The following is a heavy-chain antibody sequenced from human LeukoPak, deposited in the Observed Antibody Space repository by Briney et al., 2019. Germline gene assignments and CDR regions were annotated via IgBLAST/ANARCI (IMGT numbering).Heavy chain of an antibody. CDR2: IGNSAGST. CDR1: GFTFSNYA. D-gene: IGHD4-17*01. CDR3: VKISTVTANFDY. V-gene: IGHV3-23*01. J-gene: IGHJ4*02. Sequence: GGSLRLSCTASGFTFSNYAMSWVRQAPGKGLEWVSSIGNSAGSTYYADSAKGLFTISRDNSKNTLYLQMNSLRAEDTAVYHCVKISTVTANFDYWGQGTLVTVSS.